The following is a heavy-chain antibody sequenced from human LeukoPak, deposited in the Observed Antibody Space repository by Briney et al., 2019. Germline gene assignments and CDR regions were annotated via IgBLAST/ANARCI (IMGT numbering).Heavy chain of an antibody. CDR1: GYSISSGYY. Sequence: SETLSLTCAVSGYSISSGYYWGWIRQPPGKGLEWIGSIYHSGSTYYNPSLKSRVTISVDTSKNQFSLKLSSVTAADTAVYYCTRWGSYGDYWGQGTLVTVSS. CDR2: IYHSGST. CDR3: TRWGSYGDY. V-gene: IGHV4-38-2*01. J-gene: IGHJ4*02. D-gene: IGHD1-26*01.